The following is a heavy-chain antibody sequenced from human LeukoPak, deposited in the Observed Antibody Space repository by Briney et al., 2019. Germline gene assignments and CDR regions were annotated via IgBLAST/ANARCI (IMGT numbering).Heavy chain of an antibody. CDR2: ISYSSSLT. Sequence: PGGSVRLSCGASGFSFSSFGMNWVRQAPGKGLEWVSYISYSSSLTDYADSVKGRFTISRDNAKNSLSLQLNSLRDEDTAVYFCAKVIRGGYGMDVWGQGTTVTVSS. V-gene: IGHV3-48*02. CDR1: GFSFSSFG. D-gene: IGHD3-10*01. CDR3: AKVIRGGYGMDV. J-gene: IGHJ6*02.